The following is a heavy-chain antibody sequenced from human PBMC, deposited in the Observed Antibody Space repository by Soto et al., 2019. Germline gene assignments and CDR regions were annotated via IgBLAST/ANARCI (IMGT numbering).Heavy chain of an antibody. CDR3: AKGRSYYYYYGVDV. CDR2: ISGSGGST. V-gene: IGHV3-23*01. J-gene: IGHJ6*02. Sequence: GGSLRLSCAASGFTFSSYAMSWVRQAPGKGLEWVSAISGSGGSTYYADSVKGRFTISRDNSKSTLYLQMNSLRAEDTALYYCAKGRSYYYYYGVDVWGQGTTVTVSS. CDR1: GFTFSSYA.